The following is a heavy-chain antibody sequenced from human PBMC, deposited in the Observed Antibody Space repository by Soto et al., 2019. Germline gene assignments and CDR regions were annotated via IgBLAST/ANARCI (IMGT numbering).Heavy chain of an antibody. D-gene: IGHD2-2*01. CDR1: GFTFSSYG. CDR3: ARDSPCSSTSCYEDVGTFDY. Sequence: PGGSLRLSCAASGFTFSSYGMHWVRQAPGKGLEWVAVIWYDGSNKYYADSVKGRFTISRDNSKNTLYLQMNSLRAEGTAVYYCARDSPCSSTSCYEDVGTFDYWGQGTLVTVSS. J-gene: IGHJ4*02. V-gene: IGHV3-33*01. CDR2: IWYDGSNK.